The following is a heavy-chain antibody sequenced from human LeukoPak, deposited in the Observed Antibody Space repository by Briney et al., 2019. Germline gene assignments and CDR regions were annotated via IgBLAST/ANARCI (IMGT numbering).Heavy chain of an antibody. Sequence: GRSLRLSCAASGFTFSDHYMDGVRRAPGKGLEGVGRSRNTAKSYTTDYAASVRGRFTISRDDSQNSLYLQMRSLKTEDTAVYHCVRVAYTSDWHFDYWGQGTLVTVSS. J-gene: IGHJ4*02. V-gene: IGHV3-72*01. D-gene: IGHD6-19*01. CDR1: GFTFSDHY. CDR3: VRVAYTSDWHFDY. CDR2: SRNTAKSYTT.